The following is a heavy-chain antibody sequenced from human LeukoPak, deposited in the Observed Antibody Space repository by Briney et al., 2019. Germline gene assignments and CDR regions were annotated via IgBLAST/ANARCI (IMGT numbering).Heavy chain of an antibody. V-gene: IGHV4-34*01. CDR2: IKHTGNT. Sequence: SETLSLTCGVYGGSFSGYWSWIRQPPGEGLEWIAEIKHTGNTNYNPSLKSRVTLSIDTSDHQFSLNLRSVTAADTAVYYCVRGGDGGYYFDSWGQGAPVTVSS. CDR1: GGSFSGY. CDR3: VRGGDGGYYFDS. D-gene: IGHD3-10*01. J-gene: IGHJ4*02.